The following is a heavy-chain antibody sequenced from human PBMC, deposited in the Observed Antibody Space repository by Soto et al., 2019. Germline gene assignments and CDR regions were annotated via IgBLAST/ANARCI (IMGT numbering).Heavy chain of an antibody. J-gene: IGHJ6*02. V-gene: IGHV1-2*02. D-gene: IGHD1-26*01. Sequence: ASVKVSCKASGYSVSDSFIQWVRQPPGQGLEWVAWINPKSAATNYAKKFQGRVSLTWDTSFSTAYMELTRLRPDDTAVYYCARIKWGLDYYNGMDVWGQGTTVTVSS. CDR3: ARIKWGLDYYNGMDV. CDR2: INPKSAAT. CDR1: GYSVSDSF.